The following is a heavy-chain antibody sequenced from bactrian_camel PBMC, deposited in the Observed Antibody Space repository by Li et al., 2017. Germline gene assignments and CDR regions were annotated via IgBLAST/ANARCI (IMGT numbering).Heavy chain of an antibody. V-gene: IGHV3S55*01. J-gene: IGHJ4*01. CDR1: GYTAKTCS. CDR3: AADPRGSAY. Sequence: HVQLVESGGGSVQAGGSLRPSCAASGYTAKTCSMGWYRQAPGKERELVSTIISDGSTYYADSIKGRFTISQDNAGNTIDLQMNSLKSGDTAVYFCAADPRGSAYWGQGTQVTVS. D-gene: IGHD3*01. CDR2: IISDGST.